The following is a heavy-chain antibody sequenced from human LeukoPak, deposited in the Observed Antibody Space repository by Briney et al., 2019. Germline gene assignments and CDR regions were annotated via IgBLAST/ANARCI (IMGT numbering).Heavy chain of an antibody. CDR3: VRDHYYSFDY. CDR1: GFTFSSYW. CDR2: ISSSSSAI. J-gene: IGHJ4*02. D-gene: IGHD2/OR15-2a*01. Sequence: GGSLRLSCAASGFTFSSYWMSWVRQAPGKGLEWISYISSSSSAIYYADSVKGRSTISRDNAKNSLYLQMNSLRDEDTAVYYCVRDHYYSFDYWGQGTLVTVSS. V-gene: IGHV3-48*02.